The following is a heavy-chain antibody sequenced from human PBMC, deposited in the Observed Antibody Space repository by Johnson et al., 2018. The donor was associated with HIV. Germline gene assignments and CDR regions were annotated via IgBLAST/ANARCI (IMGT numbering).Heavy chain of an antibody. CDR2: IYSGGNT. Sequence: VQLVESGGGLIHPGGSLRLSCEASGFSISSNYLSWVRQAPGKSLEWVSIIYSGGNTYYADSVKGRFTISRDNSKNTLYLQMNSLRAEYTAMYYCARDRILTGYDAFDIWGQGKMVTVSS. J-gene: IGHJ3*02. D-gene: IGHD3-9*01. CDR1: GFSISSNY. V-gene: IGHV3-53*01. CDR3: ARDRILTGYDAFDI.